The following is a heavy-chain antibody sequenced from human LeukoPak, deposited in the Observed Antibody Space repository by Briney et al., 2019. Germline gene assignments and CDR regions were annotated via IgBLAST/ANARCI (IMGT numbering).Heavy chain of an antibody. CDR2: IGADGGST. Sequence: GGSLRLSCAASGFTFSSYAMSWVRQAPGKGLEWVSTIGADGGSTYYADSVKGRCTISSDKSTNTVYLIMNSLRAEDTAVYYCAKAYCSGGSCYVRGFDYWGQGTLVTVSS. D-gene: IGHD2-15*01. V-gene: IGHV3-23*01. J-gene: IGHJ4*02. CDR1: GFTFSSYA. CDR3: AKAYCSGGSCYVRGFDY.